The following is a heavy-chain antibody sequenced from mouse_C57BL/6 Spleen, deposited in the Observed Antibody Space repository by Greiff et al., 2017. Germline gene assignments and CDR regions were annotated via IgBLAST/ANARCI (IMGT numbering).Heavy chain of an antibody. Sequence: EVKLVESGGGLVQPKGSLKLSCAASGFTFNTYAMHWVRQAPGTGLEWVARLRSKSSNYATYYADSVKDRFTISRDDSQSMLYLQMNNLKTEDTAMYYCVKDTWDVFAYWGQGTLVTVSA. V-gene: IGHV10-3*01. CDR2: LRSKSSNYAT. CDR3: VKDTWDVFAY. CDR1: GFTFNTYA. J-gene: IGHJ3*01. D-gene: IGHD4-1*01.